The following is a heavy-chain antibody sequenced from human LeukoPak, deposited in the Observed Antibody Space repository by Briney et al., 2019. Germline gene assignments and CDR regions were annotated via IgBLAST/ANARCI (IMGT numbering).Heavy chain of an antibody. CDR2: ISSSSSTI. V-gene: IGHV3-48*01. J-gene: IGHJ4*02. CDR1: GFTFSSYS. D-gene: IGHD2-2*01. CDR3: ARESWSTSFDY. Sequence: GGSLRLSCAASGFTFSSYSMNWVRQAPGKGLEWVSYISSSSSTIYYADSVKGRFTISRDNAKNSLYLQMNSLRAEDTAVYYCARESWSTSFDYWGQGTLVTVSS.